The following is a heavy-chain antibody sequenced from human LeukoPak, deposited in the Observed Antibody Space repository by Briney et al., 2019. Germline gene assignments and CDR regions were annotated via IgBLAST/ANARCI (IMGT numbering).Heavy chain of an antibody. D-gene: IGHD1-1*01. CDR3: ARASDPSLQLT. CDR1: GFTFSNYW. J-gene: IGHJ5*02. V-gene: IGHV3-7*05. Sequence: GGSLRLSCAAAGFTFSNYWMIWVRQAPGKGLEWVGNIKQDGREKRYADSVRGRFTISRDNAQTSLYLQMNSLRAEDTAVYYCARASDPSLQLTWGQGTLVTASS. CDR2: IKQDGREK.